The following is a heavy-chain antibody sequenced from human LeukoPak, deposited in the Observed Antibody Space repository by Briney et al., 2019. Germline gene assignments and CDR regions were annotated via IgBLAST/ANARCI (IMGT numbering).Heavy chain of an antibody. J-gene: IGHJ4*02. D-gene: IGHD3-22*01. CDR3: ARDRAYYDRSGHPPAIDY. Sequence: SQTLSLTCAISGDSVSSNRAAWNWIRQSPLRALEWLGRTYYRSKWYNDYAVSVKSRITINPDTSKNQFSLQLNSVTPEDTAVYYCARDRAYYDRSGHPPAIDYWGQGTLVTVSS. V-gene: IGHV6-1*01. CDR1: GDSVSSNRAA. CDR2: TYYRSKWYN.